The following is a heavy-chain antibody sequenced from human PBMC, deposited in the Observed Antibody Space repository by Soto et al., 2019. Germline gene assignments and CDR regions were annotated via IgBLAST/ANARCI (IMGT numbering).Heavy chain of an antibody. CDR1: GYTFTTHG. CDR3: ARDLGYCRSGTCYREWFDP. CDR2: VSGDNVHT. D-gene: IGHD2-15*01. Sequence: QVQLVQSGAEVKKPGASVKVSCKASGYTFTTHGISWVRQAPGQGLEWMGWVSGDNVHTNYAQSLQGRVTMTTDTSTNTAYMELRSLRSDDTAVYYCARDLGYCRSGTCYREWFDPWGQGTLVTVSS. J-gene: IGHJ5*02. V-gene: IGHV1-18*01.